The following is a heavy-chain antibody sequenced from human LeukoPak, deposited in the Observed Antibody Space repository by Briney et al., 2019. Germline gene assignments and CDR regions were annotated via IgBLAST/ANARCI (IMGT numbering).Heavy chain of an antibody. Sequence: SETLSLTCTVSGGSISSGTYYWGWIRQPPGKGLEWIGSIYHSGNAYYNQSLMSRVTISVDTSKNQFSLKVSSATAADTAVYYCARDLRGAYMDCLDYWGQGTLVTVSS. V-gene: IGHV4-39*07. CDR2: IYHSGNA. D-gene: IGHD3-16*01. J-gene: IGHJ4*02. CDR1: GGSISSGTYY. CDR3: ARDLRGAYMDCLDY.